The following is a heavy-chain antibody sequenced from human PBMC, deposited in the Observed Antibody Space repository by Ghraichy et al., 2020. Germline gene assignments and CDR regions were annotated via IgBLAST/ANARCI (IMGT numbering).Heavy chain of an antibody. CDR1: GESFSPYF. V-gene: IGHV4-34*01. CDR3: ATARYCAGGSCPRYFDS. CDR2: INHGGST. D-gene: IGHD2-15*01. J-gene: IGHJ4*02. Sequence: SETLSLTCDVYGESFSPYFRSWIRQPPGKGLEWIGEINHGGSTNYNPSLKRRVTISVDTSKDQFSLRLSSVTAADTAVYYCATARYCAGGSCPRYFDSWGQGTLVTVSS.